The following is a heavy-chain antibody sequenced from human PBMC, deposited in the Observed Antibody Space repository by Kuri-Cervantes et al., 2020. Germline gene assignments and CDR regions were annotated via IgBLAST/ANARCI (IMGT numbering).Heavy chain of an antibody. CDR1: GFTFSSYW. Sequence: GESLKISCAASGFTFSSYWMSWVRQAPGKGLEWVANIKQDGGEKYYVDSVKGRFTISRDNSKNTLYLQMNSLRAEDTAVYYCAKTSPGPYDFWSGYSRGGYYYYGMDVWGQGTTVTVSS. CDR2: IKQDGGEK. D-gene: IGHD3-3*01. CDR3: AKTSPGPYDFWSGYSRGGYYYYGMDV. V-gene: IGHV3-7*03. J-gene: IGHJ6*02.